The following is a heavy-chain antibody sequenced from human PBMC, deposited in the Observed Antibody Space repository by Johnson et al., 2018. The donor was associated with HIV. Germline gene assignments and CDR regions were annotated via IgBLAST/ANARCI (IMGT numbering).Heavy chain of an antibody. V-gene: IGHV3-30*02. CDR3: AKGLVYADPDDAFDI. J-gene: IGHJ3*02. CDR2: IRYDGSNK. D-gene: IGHD2-8*01. Sequence: QVQLVESGGGVVQPGGSLRLSCAASGFTFSSYGMHWVRQAPGKGLEWVAFIRYDGSNKYYADSVKGRFTISRDNSKNTLYLQMNSLRAEDTAVYYCAKGLVYADPDDAFDIWGRGTIVTVSS. CDR1: GFTFSSYG.